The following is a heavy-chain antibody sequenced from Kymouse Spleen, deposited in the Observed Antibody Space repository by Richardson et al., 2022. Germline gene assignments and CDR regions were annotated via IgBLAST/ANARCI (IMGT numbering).Heavy chain of an antibody. CDR1: GFTFSSYD. D-gene: IGHD6-13*01. CDR2: IGTAGDT. CDR3: ARGSSSWYLYYYGMDV. Sequence: EVQLVESGGGLVQPGGSLRLSCAASGFTFSSYDMHWVRQATGKGLEWVSAIGTAGDTYYPGSVKGRFTISRENAKNSLYLQMNSLRAGDTAVYYCARGSSSWYLYYYGMDVWGQGTTVTVSS. V-gene: IGHV3-13*01. J-gene: IGHJ6*02.